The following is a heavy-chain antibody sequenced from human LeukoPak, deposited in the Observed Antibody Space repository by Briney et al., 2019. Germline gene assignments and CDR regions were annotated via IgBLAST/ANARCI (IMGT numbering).Heavy chain of an antibody. V-gene: IGHV1-8*01. D-gene: IGHD1-26*01. CDR3: ARAGRWELPRYAFDI. Sequence: ASVKVSCKASGFSFTSYEINWVRQAAGQGLEWMGRVNPDTKNTEYAQKFQGRVTLTWDTSISTAYMELRSLRSDDTALYYCARAGRWELPRYAFDIWGQGTMVTVSS. CDR2: VNPDTKNT. J-gene: IGHJ3*02. CDR1: GFSFTSYE.